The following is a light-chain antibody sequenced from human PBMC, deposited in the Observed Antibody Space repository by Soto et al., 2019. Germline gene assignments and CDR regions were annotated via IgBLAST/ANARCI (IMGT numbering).Light chain of an antibody. CDR2: WAS. Sequence: DIVMTQSPDSLAVSLGERATINCKSSQSVLYSSNNKNYLAWYQQKPGQSPKLLIYWASTRESGVPDRFSGSGSGTDFTLTISSLQAEDVAVYYCQQYYSSPTFGQGTKVESK. CDR1: QSVLYSSNNKNY. V-gene: IGKV4-1*01. J-gene: IGKJ1*01. CDR3: QQYYSSPT.